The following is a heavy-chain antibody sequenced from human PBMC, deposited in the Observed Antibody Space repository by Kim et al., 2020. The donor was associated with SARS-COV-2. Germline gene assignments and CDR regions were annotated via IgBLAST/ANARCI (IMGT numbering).Heavy chain of an antibody. D-gene: IGHD3-3*01. CDR2: IIPIFGTA. CDR3: ARDRIVRIFGVTYGMDV. CDR1: GCTLSSYA. J-gene: IGHJ6*02. V-gene: IGHV1-69*13. Sequence: SVKVSCKASGCTLSSYAIHWVRQAPGQGLEWMGGIIPIFGTANYAQKFQGRVTITADESTSTAYMELSSLRSEDTAVYYCARDRIVRIFGVTYGMDVWGQGTTVTVSS.